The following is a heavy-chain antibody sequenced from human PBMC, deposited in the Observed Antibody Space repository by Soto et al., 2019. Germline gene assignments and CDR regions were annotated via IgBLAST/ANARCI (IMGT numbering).Heavy chain of an antibody. J-gene: IGHJ4*02. Sequence: QVQLVQSGAEVKKPGSSAKVSCKPSGGTFNNYAISWVRQAPGQGLEWMGGIIPIFGTPNYAQKFQDRVTITADTSTSTAYMELSSLRFEDTAMFYCARSWGVAGTPFESWGQGTLIIVSS. CDR2: IIPIFGTP. CDR3: ARSWGVAGTPFES. D-gene: IGHD6-19*01. CDR1: GGTFNNYA. V-gene: IGHV1-69*06.